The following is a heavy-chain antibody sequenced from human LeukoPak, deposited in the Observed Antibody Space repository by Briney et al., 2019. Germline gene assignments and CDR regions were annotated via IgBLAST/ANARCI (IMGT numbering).Heavy chain of an antibody. J-gene: IGHJ3*02. Sequence: GESLKISCKGSGYSFTSYWIGWVRQMPGKGLEWIGIIYPGDSDTRYSPSFQGQVTISADKSISPSYLQWSSLMPPDTAMYYCGSPTMDSSPWIAFDIWGQGTMVTVCS. D-gene: IGHD6-13*01. CDR1: GYSFTSYW. V-gene: IGHV5-51*01. CDR3: GSPTMDSSPWIAFDI. CDR2: IYPGDSDT.